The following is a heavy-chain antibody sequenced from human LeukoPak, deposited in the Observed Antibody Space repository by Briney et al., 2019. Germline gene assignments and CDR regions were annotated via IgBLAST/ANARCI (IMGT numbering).Heavy chain of an antibody. D-gene: IGHD5-12*01. J-gene: IGHJ4*02. Sequence: ASVKVSCKASGYTFTGYDMNWVRQAPGQGLEWMGWINPNSGGTNYAQKFQGRVTMTRDTSISTAYMELSRLRSDDTAVYYCASNIMGLRGVFDYWGQGTLVTVSS. V-gene: IGHV1-2*02. CDR1: GYTFTGYD. CDR2: INPNSGGT. CDR3: ASNIMGLRGVFDY.